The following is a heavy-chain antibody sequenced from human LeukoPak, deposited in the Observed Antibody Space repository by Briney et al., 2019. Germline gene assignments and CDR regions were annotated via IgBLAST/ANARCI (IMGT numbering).Heavy chain of an antibody. CDR2: INPNSGGT. V-gene: IGHV1-2*02. Sequence: ASVKVSCKASGYTFTGYYMHWVRQVPGQGLEWMGWINPNSGGTNYAQKFQGRVTMTRDTSISTAYMELSRLRSDDTAVYYCARGRAARSNFDYWGQGTLVTVSS. D-gene: IGHD2-15*01. J-gene: IGHJ4*02. CDR1: GYTFTGYY. CDR3: ARGRAARSNFDY.